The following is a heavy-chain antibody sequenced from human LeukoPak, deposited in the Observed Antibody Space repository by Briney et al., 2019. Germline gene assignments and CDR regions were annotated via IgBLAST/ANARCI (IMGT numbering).Heavy chain of an antibody. CDR2: IYPGDSDT. J-gene: IGHJ4*02. CDR1: GYWFTSYW. Sequence: GESLKISCKGSGYWFTSYWIGWVRQLPGKGLEWMGIIYPGDSDTRYSPSFQGQVTISVDKSITTAYLQWTSLKASDTAMYYCARESGSYRSHFDYWGQGTLVTVSS. CDR3: ARESGSYRSHFDY. D-gene: IGHD1-26*01. V-gene: IGHV5-51*01.